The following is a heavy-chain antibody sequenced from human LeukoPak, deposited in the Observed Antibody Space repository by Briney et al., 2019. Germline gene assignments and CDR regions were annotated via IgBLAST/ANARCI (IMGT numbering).Heavy chain of an antibody. CDR1: GITFSSYW. D-gene: IGHD2-15*01. CDR2: INTQGTYT. Sequence: GGPLRLSCAVSGITFSSYWMHWVRQDPGRGLLWVSRINTQGTYTNYADSVKGRFTISRDNAKNTLYLQMSSPRADDTAVYYCVIDLGDYNDFWGQGTLVSVSS. V-gene: IGHV3-74*01. CDR3: VIDLGDYNDF. J-gene: IGHJ4*02.